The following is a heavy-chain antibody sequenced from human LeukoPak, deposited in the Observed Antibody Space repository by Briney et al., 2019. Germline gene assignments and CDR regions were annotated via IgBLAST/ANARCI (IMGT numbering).Heavy chain of an antibody. CDR2: INHSGST. V-gene: IGHV4-34*01. CDR1: GGSFSGYY. CDR3: ARELRGYSYGSGIDY. Sequence: SETLSLTCAVYGGSFSGYYWSWIRQPPGKGLEWIGEINHSGSTNYNPSLKSRVTISVDTSKNQFSLKLSSVTAADTAVYYCARELRGYSYGSGIDYWGQGTPVTVSS. J-gene: IGHJ4*02. D-gene: IGHD5-18*01.